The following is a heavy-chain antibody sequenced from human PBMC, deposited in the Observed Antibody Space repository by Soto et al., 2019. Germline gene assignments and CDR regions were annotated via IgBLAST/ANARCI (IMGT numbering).Heavy chain of an antibody. CDR1: GGSISSYY. CDR2: IYYSGST. Sequence: SETLSLTCTVSGGSISSYYWRWIRQPPGKGLEWIGCIYYSGSTNYNPSLKSRVTISADTSKNQFSLKPSSVTAADTAVYYCARYCSSTSCYEVGRNWFDPWGQGTLVTVS. V-gene: IGHV4-59*08. J-gene: IGHJ5*02. CDR3: ARYCSSTSCYEVGRNWFDP. D-gene: IGHD2-2*01.